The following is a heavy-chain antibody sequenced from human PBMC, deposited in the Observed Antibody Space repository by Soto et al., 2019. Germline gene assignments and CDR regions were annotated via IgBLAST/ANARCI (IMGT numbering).Heavy chain of an antibody. Sequence: QITLKESGPTRVKPTQTLTLTCTFSGFSLNARPVGVGWIRQPPGKPLERLALIYWDDDKRYSPSLSSRLTITKDTSKNQVVLTMTNMDPVDTAIYYCAHRAVFNGNWNGGYFDYWGQGALVTVSS. V-gene: IGHV2-5*02. CDR2: IYWDDDK. J-gene: IGHJ4*02. CDR1: GFSLNARPVG. D-gene: IGHD1-1*01. CDR3: AHRAVFNGNWNGGYFDY.